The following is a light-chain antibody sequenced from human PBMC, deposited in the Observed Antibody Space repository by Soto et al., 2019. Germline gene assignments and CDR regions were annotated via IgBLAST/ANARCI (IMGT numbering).Light chain of an antibody. CDR1: NSDVGSHNF. CDR2: EAS. CDR3: CSLTNGATWV. Sequence: SALTQPASVSGSPGQSITISCTGNNSDVGSHNFVSWYQQYPGKAPKLLIYEASKRPSGLSNRFSGSKSGNTASLTISGLQAEDEADYYCCSLTNGATWVFGGGTKLTVL. J-gene: IGLJ3*02. V-gene: IGLV2-23*01.